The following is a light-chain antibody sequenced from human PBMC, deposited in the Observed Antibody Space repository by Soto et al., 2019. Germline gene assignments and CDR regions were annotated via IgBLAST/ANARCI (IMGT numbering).Light chain of an antibody. J-gene: IGKJ2*01. CDR3: QEDT. Sequence: EIVLTQSPGTLSLSPGERATLSCRASQSVSSSYLAWYQQQPGQAPRLLIYGASSRATGIPDRFSGRGSGTDFTLTDGTVEPRDIDVSYCQEDTFGQATQLQIK. V-gene: IGKV3-20*01. CDR2: GAS. CDR1: QSVSSSY.